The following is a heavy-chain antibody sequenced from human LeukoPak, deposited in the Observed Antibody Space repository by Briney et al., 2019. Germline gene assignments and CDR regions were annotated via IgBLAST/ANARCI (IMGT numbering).Heavy chain of an antibody. CDR3: ARENGGDGYNPYGMDV. Sequence: ASVKVSCKASGGTLRSYAISWVRQAPGQGLEWMGGTIPIFGTATYAQRFQGRVTMTTDTSTSSAYMELRSLRSDDTAVYYCARENGGDGYNPYGMDVWGQGTTVTVSS. CDR2: TIPIFGTA. CDR1: GGTLRSYA. J-gene: IGHJ6*02. D-gene: IGHD5-24*01. V-gene: IGHV1-69*05.